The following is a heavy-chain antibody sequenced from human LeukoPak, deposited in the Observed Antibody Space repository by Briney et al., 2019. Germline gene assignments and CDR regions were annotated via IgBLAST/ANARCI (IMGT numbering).Heavy chain of an antibody. J-gene: IGHJ6*03. CDR3: ARVGQDYYYYMDV. CDR2: IIPIFGTA. V-gene: IGHV1-69*01. Sequence: RRASVKVSCKASGGTFSSYAISWMRQAPGQGLEWMGGIIPIFGTANYAQKFQGRVTITADESTSTAYMELSSLRSEDTAVYCCARVGQDYYYYMDVWGKGTTVTVSS. CDR1: GGTFSSYA.